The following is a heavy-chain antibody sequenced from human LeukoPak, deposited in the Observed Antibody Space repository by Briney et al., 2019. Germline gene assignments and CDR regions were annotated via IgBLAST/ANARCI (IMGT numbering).Heavy chain of an antibody. Sequence: HPGGPLRLSCAASGFTFSTYSMNWVRQAPGKGLEWVSYISSSSGTIYYADSVKGRFTISRDNAKNSLYLQMNSLRAEDTAVYYCARRSEFGVLYYMDVWGKGTTVTVSS. J-gene: IGHJ6*03. V-gene: IGHV3-48*01. CDR1: GFTFSTYS. CDR3: ARRSEFGVLYYMDV. D-gene: IGHD3-16*01. CDR2: ISSSSGTI.